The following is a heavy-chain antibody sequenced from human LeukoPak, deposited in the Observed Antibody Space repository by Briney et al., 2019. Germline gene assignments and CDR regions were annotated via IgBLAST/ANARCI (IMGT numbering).Heavy chain of an antibody. J-gene: IGHJ4*02. CDR3: ATSGSGWYRFDC. V-gene: IGHV3-23*01. Sequence: GGSLRLSCAASGFTFSSYAMSWVRQAPGKGLEWVSAISGSGATTYYADSVRGRFSISRDISKNTLYLQMNSLRVEDTAVYYCATSGSGWYRFDCWGQGTLVSVSS. CDR2: ISGSGATT. D-gene: IGHD6-19*01. CDR1: GFTFSSYA.